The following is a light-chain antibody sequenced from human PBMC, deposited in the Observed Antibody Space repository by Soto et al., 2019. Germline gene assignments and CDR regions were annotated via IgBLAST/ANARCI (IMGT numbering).Light chain of an antibody. J-gene: IGKJ4*01. V-gene: IGKV3-20*01. CDR3: QQSATSPLT. Sequence: EIVLTQSPGTLSLSPGERATLSCRATQSVGNNYLAWFQYKPGQAPRLLIYDASNRATGIPDRFSASGSGTDSTLTISRLEPEDFAVYYCQQSATSPLTFGGGTKVEIK. CDR2: DAS. CDR1: QSVGNNY.